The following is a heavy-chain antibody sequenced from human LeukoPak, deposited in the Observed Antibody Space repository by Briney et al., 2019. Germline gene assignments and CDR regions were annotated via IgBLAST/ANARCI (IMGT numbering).Heavy chain of an antibody. V-gene: IGHV1-58*02. CDR3: AADPVTASGSSWYYSDY. D-gene: IGHD6-13*01. J-gene: IGHJ4*02. Sequence: ASVKVSCKASGFTFSSSAMQWVRQARGQRLEWIGWIVVGSGNTHYAQKFQERVTITRDMSTSTAYMELSSLRSEDTAVYYCAADPVTASGSSWYYSDYWGQGTLVTVSS. CDR1: GFTFSSSA. CDR2: IVVGSGNT.